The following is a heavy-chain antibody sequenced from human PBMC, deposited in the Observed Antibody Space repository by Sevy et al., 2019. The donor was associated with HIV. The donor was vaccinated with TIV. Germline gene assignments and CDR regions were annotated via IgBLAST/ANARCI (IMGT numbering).Heavy chain of an antibody. CDR1: GGSISSYY. CDR3: AVQQWLGDWFDP. CDR2: FYTSGST. V-gene: IGHV4-4*07. J-gene: IGHJ5*02. Sequence: SETLSLTCTVSGGSISSYYWSWIRQPAGKGLEWIGRFYTSGSTNYNPSLKSRVTMSVDTSKNQFSLKLSSVTAADTAVYYCAVQQWLGDWFDPWGQGTLVTVSS. D-gene: IGHD5-18*01.